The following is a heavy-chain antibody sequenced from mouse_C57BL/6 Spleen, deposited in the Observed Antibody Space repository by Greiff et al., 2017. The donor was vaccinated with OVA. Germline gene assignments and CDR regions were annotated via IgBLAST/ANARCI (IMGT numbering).Heavy chain of an antibody. J-gene: IGHJ4*01. CDR1: GYTFTSYW. Sequence: QVQLQQPGAELVRPGSSVKLSCKASGYTFTSYWMHWVKQRPIQGLEWIGNIDPSDSETNYNQKFKDKATLTVDKSSSTAYMQLSSLTSEDSAVYYCARGVATDYAVDYWGQGTSVTVSS. V-gene: IGHV1-52*01. D-gene: IGHD1-1*02. CDR2: IDPSDSET. CDR3: ARGVATDYAVDY.